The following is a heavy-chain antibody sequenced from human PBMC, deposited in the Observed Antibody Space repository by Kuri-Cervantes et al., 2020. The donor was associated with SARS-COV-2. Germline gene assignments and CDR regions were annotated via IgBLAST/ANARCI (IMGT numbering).Heavy chain of an antibody. V-gene: IGHV3-30-3*01. Sequence: GGSLRLSCAASGFTFSSYDMHWARQAPGKGLEWVAVKSYDGSNKYYADSVKGRFTISRDNSKNTLYLQMNSLRAEDTAVYYCARDCGAGIFDYWGQGTLVAVSS. J-gene: IGHJ4*02. D-gene: IGHD1-1*01. CDR1: GFTFSSYD. CDR2: KSYDGSNK. CDR3: ARDCGAGIFDY.